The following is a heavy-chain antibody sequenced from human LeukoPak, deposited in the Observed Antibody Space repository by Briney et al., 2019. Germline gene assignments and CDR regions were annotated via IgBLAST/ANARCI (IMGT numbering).Heavy chain of an antibody. V-gene: IGHV1-69*04. CDR1: GGTFSSYA. D-gene: IGHD1-7*01. J-gene: IGHJ4*02. CDR3: ARCGNWNYPDY. Sequence: SVKVSCKASGGTFSSYAISWVRQAPGQGLEWMGRIIPILGIANYAQRFQGRVTITADKSTSTAYMELSSLRSEDTAVYYCARCGNWNYPDYWGQGTLVTVSS. CDR2: IIPILGIA.